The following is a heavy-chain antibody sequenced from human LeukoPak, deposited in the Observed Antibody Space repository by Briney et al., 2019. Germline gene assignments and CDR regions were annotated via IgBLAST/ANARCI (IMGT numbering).Heavy chain of an antibody. CDR2: IKQDGSEK. V-gene: IGHV3-7*01. Sequence: PGGSLRLSCAASGFTFSSYWMSWVRQAPGKGLEWVANIKQDGSEKYYVDSVKGRFTISRDNAKNSLYLQMNSLRAEDTAVYYCARDLVAAVAYYFDYWGQGTLVTVSS. CDR3: ARDLVAAVAYYFDY. D-gene: IGHD6-19*01. CDR1: GFTFSSYW. J-gene: IGHJ4*02.